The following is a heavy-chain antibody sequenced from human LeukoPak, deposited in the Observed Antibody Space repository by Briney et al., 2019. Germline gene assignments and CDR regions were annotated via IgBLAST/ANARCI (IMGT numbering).Heavy chain of an antibody. CDR1: GFTVSSNY. J-gene: IGHJ4*02. D-gene: IGHD6-6*01. Sequence: GGSLRLSCAASGFTVSSNYMSWVRQAPGKGLEWVSVIYSGGSTYYADSVKGRFTISRDNSKNTLYLQMNSLRAEDTAVYYCAREYSSSSEVFDYWGQGTLVTVSS. V-gene: IGHV3-53*01. CDR2: IYSGGST. CDR3: AREYSSSSEVFDY.